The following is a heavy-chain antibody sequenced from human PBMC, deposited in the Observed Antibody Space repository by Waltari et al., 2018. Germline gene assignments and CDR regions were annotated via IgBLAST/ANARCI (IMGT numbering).Heavy chain of an antibody. V-gene: IGHV3-15*01. CDR3: TKDVPYTGGGAVRY. CDR1: GLTLIDAW. J-gene: IGHJ4*02. CDR2: IKSKPSGGTP. Sequence: EVQLAESGGGLVKPGGSLRLSCPAFGLTLIDAWMTWVRQAPGKGMEWVGHIKSKPSGGTPDYAAPVKGRFSISRDDSKNTIYLQMNSLKTEDTAIYYCTKDVPYTGGGAVRYWGQGTLVTVSS. D-gene: IGHD6-19*01.